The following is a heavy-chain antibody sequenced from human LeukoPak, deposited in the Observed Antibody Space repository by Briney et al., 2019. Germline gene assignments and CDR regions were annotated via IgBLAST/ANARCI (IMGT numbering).Heavy chain of an antibody. CDR2: NSENT. J-gene: IGHJ4*02. CDR3: ARSHKAMAGEGLFDY. V-gene: IGHV4-59*01. CDR1: GGSISSYY. Sequence: PSETLSLTGTVSGGSISSYYWSWIRQPPGKGLEWIGYNSENTNYNPSLKSRVTISVDTSKNQFSLKLSSVTAADTAVYYCARSHKAMAGEGLFDYWGQGTLVTVSS. D-gene: IGHD5-18*01.